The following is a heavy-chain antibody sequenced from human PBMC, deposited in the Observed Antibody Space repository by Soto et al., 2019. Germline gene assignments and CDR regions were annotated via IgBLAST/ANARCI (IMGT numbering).Heavy chain of an antibody. CDR3: ARDGYCSGGRCYRRNDY. Sequence: EVQLVESGGGLVQPGGSLRLSCAASGFTFSGYWMTWARQAPGKGLEWVAQIKDDGSEKFYVDSVKGRFTISRDNADNFLYVPMNSLRAEDTAVYFCARDGYCSGGRCYRRNDYWGQGTLVIVSS. CDR2: IKDDGSEK. D-gene: IGHD2-15*01. V-gene: IGHV3-7*01. J-gene: IGHJ4*02. CDR1: GFTFSGYW.